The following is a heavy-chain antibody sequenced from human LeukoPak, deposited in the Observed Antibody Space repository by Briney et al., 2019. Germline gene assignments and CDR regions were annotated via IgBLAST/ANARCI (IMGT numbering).Heavy chain of an antibody. J-gene: IGHJ4*02. D-gene: IGHD1-1*01. V-gene: IGHV4-59*11. CDR3: ARRLPWKYYFDD. CDR2: IYYSGST. Sequence: PSETLSLTCTVSGGSISGHYCSWIRQPPGKGLEWIGYIYYSGSTNYNPSLKSRVTISVDTSKNQFSLKLSSVTAADTAVYYCARRLPWKYYFDDWGQGTLVTVSS. CDR1: GGSISGHY.